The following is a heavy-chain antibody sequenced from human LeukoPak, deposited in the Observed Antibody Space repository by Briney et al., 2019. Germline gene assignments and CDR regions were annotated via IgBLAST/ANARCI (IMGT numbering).Heavy chain of an antibody. Sequence: SETLSLTCTVSGGSISSYYWSWIRQPAGKGLEWIGRIYTSGSTNYNPSLKSRVTMSVDTSKNQFSLKLSSVTAADTAVNYCARVEHYDFWSGHYPPDYWGQGTLVTVSS. J-gene: IGHJ4*02. D-gene: IGHD3-3*01. V-gene: IGHV4-4*07. CDR2: IYTSGST. CDR1: GGSISSYY. CDR3: ARVEHYDFWSGHYPPDY.